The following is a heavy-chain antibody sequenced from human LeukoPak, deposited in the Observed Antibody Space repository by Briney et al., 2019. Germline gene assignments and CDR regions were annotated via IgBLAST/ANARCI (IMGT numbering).Heavy chain of an antibody. Sequence: GGSLRLSCAASGFTFSDYYMSWIRQAPGEGLEWVSYISGSGSTIYYADSVKGRFTISRDNTKNSLFLQMNSLRAEDTAVYYCASDPARDYYDSSGYFRWIDYWGQGTLVTVSS. J-gene: IGHJ4*02. CDR2: ISGSGSTI. CDR3: ASDPARDYYDSSGYFRWIDY. CDR1: GFTFSDYY. D-gene: IGHD3-22*01. V-gene: IGHV3-11*01.